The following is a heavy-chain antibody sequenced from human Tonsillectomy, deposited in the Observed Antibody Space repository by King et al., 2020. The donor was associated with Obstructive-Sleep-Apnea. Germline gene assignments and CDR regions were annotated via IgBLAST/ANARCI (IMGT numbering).Heavy chain of an antibody. V-gene: IGHV4-34*01. J-gene: IGHJ4*02. CDR3: ARVLGAAGPDYYFDY. D-gene: IGHD1-26*01. CDR1: GESFIDYY. CDR2: FNHSGST. Sequence: VQLQQWGTGLLKPSETRSLTCAVYGESFIDYYWSWIRQPPGKELEWIGEFNHSGSTNYNPSLECRVTISWDTSRNQFSLKVHSVTAADTAVYYCARVLGAAGPDYYFDYWGQGTLVTVSS.